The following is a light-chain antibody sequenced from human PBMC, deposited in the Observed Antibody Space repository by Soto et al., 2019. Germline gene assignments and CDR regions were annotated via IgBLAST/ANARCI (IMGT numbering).Light chain of an antibody. CDR3: GTWDSSLSGGGVV. CDR2: DNN. Sequence: QCVLTQPPSVSAAPGQKVTISCSRTSSNIGTHYVSWYQHLPGTAPKLLIYDNNKRPSGIPDRFSGSKSGTSATLAITGLQTGDEADYYCGTWDSSLSGGGVVFGGGTKLTVL. CDR1: SSNIGTHY. V-gene: IGLV1-51*01. J-gene: IGLJ2*01.